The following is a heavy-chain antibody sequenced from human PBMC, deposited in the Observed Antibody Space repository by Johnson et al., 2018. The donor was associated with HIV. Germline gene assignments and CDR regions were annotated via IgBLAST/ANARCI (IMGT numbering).Heavy chain of an antibody. CDR2: IYSGGST. V-gene: IGHV3-66*02. J-gene: IGHJ3*02. CDR3: ARASSGYYSDAFDI. Sequence: VQLVESGGGVVQPGGSLRLSCAASGFTVSINYMSWVRQAPGKGLEWVSVIYSGGSTYYADSVKGRFTISRDNSKNTLYLQMNSLRAEDTAVYYCARASSGYYSDAFDIWGQGTMVTVSS. D-gene: IGHD3-22*01. CDR1: GFTVSINY.